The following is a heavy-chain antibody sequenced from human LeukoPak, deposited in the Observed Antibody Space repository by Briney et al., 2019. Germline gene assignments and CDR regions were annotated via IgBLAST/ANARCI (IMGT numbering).Heavy chain of an antibody. CDR1: RFTFSNYA. D-gene: IGHD2-15*01. J-gene: IGHJ4*02. CDR3: ASESGLCEDNSSLHYDY. CDR2: ISESGATI. Sequence: GGSLRLSRAASRFTFSNYAMNWVRQAPGKRLEWVAYISESGATIYYADSVKGRFTISRDNAKSSVYLQLNSLRAEDTAVYYCASESGLCEDNSSLHYDYGGQATLVTVSS. V-gene: IGHV3-48*03.